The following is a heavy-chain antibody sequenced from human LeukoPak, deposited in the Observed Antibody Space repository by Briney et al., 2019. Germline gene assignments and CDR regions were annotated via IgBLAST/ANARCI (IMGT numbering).Heavy chain of an antibody. D-gene: IGHD3-10*01. J-gene: IGHJ5*02. Sequence: SETLSLTCVVYGDSISSGAYSWSWIRQPPGKGLEWIGYIFHTGSTFYNPSLKSRVTISVDNSKNQFSLRLNSVTAADTAVYYWSRGLWFRNAPGSWLDPWGQGTLVTVSS. V-gene: IGHV4-30-2*01. CDR2: IFHTGST. CDR1: GDSISSGAYS. CDR3: SRGLWFRNAPGSWLDP.